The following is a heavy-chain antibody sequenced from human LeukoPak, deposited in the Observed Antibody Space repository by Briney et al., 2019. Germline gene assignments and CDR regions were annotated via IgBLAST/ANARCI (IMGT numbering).Heavy chain of an antibody. CDR3: VRDNPRQQGFAY. CDR2: INGGGSIT. Sequence: GGSLRLSCAASGFTFSNYWMHWVRQAPGKGLVWVSRINGGGSITNYADSVKGRFTISRDNAKNTQYLQMNSLRAEDTAVYYCVRDNPRQQGFAYWGQGTLVTVSS. CDR1: GFTFSNYW. D-gene: IGHD6-13*01. J-gene: IGHJ4*02. V-gene: IGHV3-74*01.